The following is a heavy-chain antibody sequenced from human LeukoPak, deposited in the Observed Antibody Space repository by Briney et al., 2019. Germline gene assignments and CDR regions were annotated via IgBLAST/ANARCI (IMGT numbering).Heavy chain of an antibody. V-gene: IGHV3-23*01. CDR3: ARDGGYSYGYAFDI. D-gene: IGHD5-18*01. CDR2: IYENGGTT. CDR1: GFTFRSHA. Sequence: GGSLRLSCVGSGFTFRSHAMSWVRQAPEKGLEFVSGIYENGGTTYYADSVKGRFSISRDNSKNTLYLQMNSLRAEDTAVYYCARDGGYSYGYAFDIWGQGTMVTVSS. J-gene: IGHJ3*02.